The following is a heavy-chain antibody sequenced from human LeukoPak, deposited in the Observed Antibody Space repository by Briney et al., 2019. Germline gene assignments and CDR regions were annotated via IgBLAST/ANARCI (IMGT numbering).Heavy chain of an antibody. D-gene: IGHD6-13*01. CDR1: GGTFSSYA. CDR3: ARDVIVAAAGVYFDY. J-gene: IGHJ4*02. Sequence: SVKVSCKASGGTFSSYAISWVRQAPGQGLEWMGRIIPILGIANYAQKFQGRVTITADKSTSTAYMELSSLRSEDAAVYYCARDVIVAAAGVYFDYWGQGTLVTVSS. V-gene: IGHV1-69*04. CDR2: IIPILGIA.